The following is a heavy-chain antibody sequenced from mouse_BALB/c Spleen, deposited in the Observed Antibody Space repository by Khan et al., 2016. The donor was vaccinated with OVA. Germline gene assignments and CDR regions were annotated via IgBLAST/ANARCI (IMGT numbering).Heavy chain of an antibody. Sequence: VLLKQSGPELMKPGASVKISCKASGYSFTTYYLHWVMQSHGESLEWIGYVDPFSGGTTYNQKFKGKATLTVDKSSTTAYMHLSNLTSEDSAVYFCTRHGYVTWFTYGGQGTLVTVSA. CDR3: TRHGYVTWFTY. J-gene: IGHJ3*01. D-gene: IGHD2-2*01. CDR2: VDPFSGGT. V-gene: IGHV1S135*01. CDR1: GYSFTTYY.